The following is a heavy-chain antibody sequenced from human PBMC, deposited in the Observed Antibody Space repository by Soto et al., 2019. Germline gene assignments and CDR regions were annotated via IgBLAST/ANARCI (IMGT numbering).Heavy chain of an antibody. CDR1: GGSFSGYY. V-gene: IGHV4-34*01. Sequence: PSETLSLTCAVYGGSFSGYYWSWIRQPPGKGLEWIGEINHSGSTNYNPSLKSRVTISVDTSKNQFSLKLSSVTAADTAVYYCARLTLNIAARLYYGMDVWGQGTTVTVSS. CDR2: INHSGST. J-gene: IGHJ6*02. CDR3: ARLTLNIAARLYYGMDV. D-gene: IGHD6-6*01.